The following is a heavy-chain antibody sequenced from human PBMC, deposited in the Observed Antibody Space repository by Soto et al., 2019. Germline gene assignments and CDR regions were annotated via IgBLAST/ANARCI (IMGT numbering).Heavy chain of an antibody. V-gene: IGHV4-59*01. CDR1: GGSISSYY. Sequence: SETLSLTCTVSGGSISSYYWSWIRQPPGKGLEWIGYIYYSGSTNYNPSLKSRVTISVDTSKNQFSLKLSSVTAADTAVYYCARGIRSTSSYFDYWGQGTLVTVSS. J-gene: IGHJ4*02. CDR3: ARGIRSTSSYFDY. CDR2: IYYSGST. D-gene: IGHD2-2*01.